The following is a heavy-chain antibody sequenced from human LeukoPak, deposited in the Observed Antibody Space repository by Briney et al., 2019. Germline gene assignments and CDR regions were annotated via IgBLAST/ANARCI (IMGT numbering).Heavy chain of an antibody. Sequence: SGGSLRLSCAASGFTFSSYEMNWVRQAPGKGLEWVSYISSSGSTIYYADSVKGRFTISRDNAKNSLYLQMNSLRAEDTAVYYSASQDSSSWTYYFDYWGQGTLVTVSS. D-gene: IGHD6-13*01. J-gene: IGHJ4*02. V-gene: IGHV3-48*03. CDR3: ASQDSSSWTYYFDY. CDR2: ISSSGSTI. CDR1: GFTFSSYE.